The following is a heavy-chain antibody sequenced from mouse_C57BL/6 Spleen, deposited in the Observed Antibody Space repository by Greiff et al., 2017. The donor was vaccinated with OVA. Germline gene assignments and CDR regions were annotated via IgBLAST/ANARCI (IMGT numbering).Heavy chain of an antibody. J-gene: IGHJ4*01. Sequence: EVQRVESGGGLVKPGGSLKLSCAASGFTFSDYGMHWVRQAPEKGLEWVAYISRGSSTIYYADNVKGRFTISRDNAKNTLFLQMTSLRSEDTAMYYCARSVTYYYAMDYWGQGTSVTVSS. CDR1: GFTFSDYG. CDR2: ISRGSSTI. V-gene: IGHV5-17*01. D-gene: IGHD2-13*01. CDR3: ARSVTYYYAMDY.